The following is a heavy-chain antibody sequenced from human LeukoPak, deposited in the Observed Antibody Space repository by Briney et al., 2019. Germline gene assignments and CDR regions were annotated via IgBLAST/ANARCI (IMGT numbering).Heavy chain of an antibody. CDR1: GGSISSGGYY. Sequence: SETLSLTCTVSGGSISSGGYYWSWIRQHPGKGLEWIGYIYYSGTTYYNPSPKSRVTVSVDTSKNQFSLNLSSVTAADTAVYYCARGRGVGATTYYYYGMDVWGQGTTVTVSS. CDR3: ARGRGVGATTYYYYGMDV. J-gene: IGHJ6*02. CDR2: IYYSGTT. D-gene: IGHD1-26*01. V-gene: IGHV4-31*03.